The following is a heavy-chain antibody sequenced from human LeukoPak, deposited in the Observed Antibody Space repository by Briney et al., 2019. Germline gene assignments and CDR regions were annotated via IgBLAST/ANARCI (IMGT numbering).Heavy chain of an antibody. V-gene: IGHV3-30-3*01. J-gene: IGHJ3*02. CDR2: ISYDGSNK. CDR1: GFTFSSYA. D-gene: IGHD5-18*01. Sequence: GRSLRLSCAASGFTFSSYAMHWVRQAPGKGLEWVAVISYDGSNKYYADSVKGRFTISRDNSKNTLYLQMNSLRAEDTAVYYCARVDRGYSYLGAFDIWGQGTMVTVSS. CDR3: ARVDRGYSYLGAFDI.